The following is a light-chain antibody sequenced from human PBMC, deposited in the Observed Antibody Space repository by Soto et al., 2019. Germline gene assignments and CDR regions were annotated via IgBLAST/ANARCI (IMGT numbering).Light chain of an antibody. CDR3: QQRSNWAPA. V-gene: IGKV3-11*01. J-gene: IGKJ2*01. CDR2: DAS. Sequence: EIVLTQSPATLSLSPGERATLSCRASQSVSSYLAWYQQKPGQAPRLLIYDASNRATGIPARFSGSGSGTDFTVTISSLGPEDFAVYYCQQRSNWAPAFGQGTKLEIK. CDR1: QSVSSY.